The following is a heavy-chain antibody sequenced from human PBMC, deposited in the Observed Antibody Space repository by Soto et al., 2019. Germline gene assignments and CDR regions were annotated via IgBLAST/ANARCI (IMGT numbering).Heavy chain of an antibody. CDR3: ARQRPSAAGTPVFDY. V-gene: IGHV5-51*01. J-gene: IGHJ4*02. CDR1: GYSFTSYW. CDR2: IYPGDSDT. D-gene: IGHD6-13*01. Sequence: GESLKISCKGSGYSFTSYWSGWVRQMPGKGLEWMGIIYPGDSDTRYSPSFQGQVTISADKSISTAYLQWSSLKVSDTAMYYCARQRPSAAGTPVFDYWGQGTLVTVS.